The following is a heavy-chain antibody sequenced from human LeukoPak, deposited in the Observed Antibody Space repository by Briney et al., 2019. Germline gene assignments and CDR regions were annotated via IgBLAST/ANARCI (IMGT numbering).Heavy chain of an antibody. J-gene: IGHJ5*02. CDR1: GDSISSGGYS. Sequence: SETLSLTCAVSGDSISSGGYSWSWIRQTPGKGLEWIAYIHDSGSTYNNPSLKSRLSISIDTSKNQFSLKLNSVTAADTAVYYCARVVAAAGINWFDPWGQGTLVTVSS. D-gene: IGHD6-13*01. V-gene: IGHV4-30-4*07. CDR2: IHDSGST. CDR3: ARVVAAAGINWFDP.